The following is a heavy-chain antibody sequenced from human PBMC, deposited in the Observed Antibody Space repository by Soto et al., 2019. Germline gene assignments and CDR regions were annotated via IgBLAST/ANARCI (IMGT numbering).Heavy chain of an antibody. CDR1: GGTFSSYA. D-gene: IGHD3-10*01. J-gene: IGHJ4*02. Sequence: SVKVSCKASGGTFSSYAISWVRQAPGQGLEWMGGIIPIFGTANYAQKFQGRVTITADESTSTAYMELSSLRSEDTAVYYCARDPSSYGSGLNFDYWGQGTLVTVSS. CDR3: ARDPSSYGSGLNFDY. CDR2: IIPIFGTA. V-gene: IGHV1-69*13.